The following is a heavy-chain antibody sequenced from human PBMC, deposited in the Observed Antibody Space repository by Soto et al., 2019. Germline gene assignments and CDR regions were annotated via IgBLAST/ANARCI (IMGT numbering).Heavy chain of an antibody. V-gene: IGHV3-9*01. CDR3: ATDMVSSGRSYYAMDV. D-gene: IGHD3-22*01. Sequence: EVQLVESGGTVVQPGRSLRLSCATSGRMFADYAMHWVRQVPGKGVEWVAGISWNSKSKVYADAVRGRFTISRDNDKKSLYLQMNTLRAEDTALYYCATDMVSSGRSYYAMDVWGQGTMVTVSS. J-gene: IGHJ6*01. CDR2: ISWNSKSK. CDR1: GRMFADYA.